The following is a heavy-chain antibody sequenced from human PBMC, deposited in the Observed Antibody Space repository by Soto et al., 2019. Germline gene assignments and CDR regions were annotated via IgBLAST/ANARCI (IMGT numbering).Heavy chain of an antibody. CDR3: AKGTTLFYHY. J-gene: IGHJ4*02. CDR1: GFTFSSYA. Sequence: GGSLRLSCAASGFTFSSYAMSWVRQAPGKGLEWVSAISGSGGSTYHADSVKGRFTISRDNSKNTLYLQMNSLRAEDTGVYYCAKGTTLFYHYWGQGTLVTVSS. CDR2: ISGSGGST. D-gene: IGHD3-9*01. V-gene: IGHV3-23*01.